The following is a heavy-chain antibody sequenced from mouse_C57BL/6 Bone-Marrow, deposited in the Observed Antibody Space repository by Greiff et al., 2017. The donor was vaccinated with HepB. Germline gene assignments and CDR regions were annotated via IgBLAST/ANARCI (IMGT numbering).Heavy chain of an antibody. CDR1: GYTFTSYW. J-gene: IGHJ2*01. CDR2: IYPGNSDT. Sequence: VQLQQSGTVLARPGASVKMSCKTSGYTFTSYWMHWVKQRPGQGLEWIGAIYPGNSDTSYNQKFKGKAKLTADTSASTAYMELSSLTNEDSAVYYCTRDGYYHFDYWGQGTTLTVSS. CDR3: TRDGYYHFDY. D-gene: IGHD2-3*01. V-gene: IGHV1-5*01.